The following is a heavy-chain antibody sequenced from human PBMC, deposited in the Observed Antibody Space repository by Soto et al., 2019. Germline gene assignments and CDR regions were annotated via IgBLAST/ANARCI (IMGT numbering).Heavy chain of an antibody. CDR2: IYYSGST. D-gene: IGHD5-12*01. Sequence: SGTLSLTCTVSGGSISSYYWSWIRQPPGKGLEWIGYIYYSGSTNYNPSLKSRVTISVDTSKNQFSLKLSSVTAADTAVYYCARVGLSGYSGYDFEPQINWFDPWGQGTLVTVSS. CDR1: GGSISSYY. J-gene: IGHJ5*02. CDR3: ARVGLSGYSGYDFEPQINWFDP. V-gene: IGHV4-59*01.